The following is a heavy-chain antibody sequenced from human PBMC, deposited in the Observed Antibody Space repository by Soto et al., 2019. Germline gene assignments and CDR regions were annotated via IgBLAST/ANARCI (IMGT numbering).Heavy chain of an antibody. CDR3: ARSRGFATRFASFDL. D-gene: IGHD3-16*01. CDR1: GGTFSSYT. V-gene: IGHV1-69*02. Sequence: QVQLVQSGAEFKKPGSSVNLSCRASGGTFSSYTLNWVRQAPGQGLQWMGKIVPLVDIANYEQKLQGRVTITADKSTNTVSMELNSLISEDTAVYYCARSRGFATRFASFDLWGPGTRVTVSS. J-gene: IGHJ4*02. CDR2: IVPLVDIA.